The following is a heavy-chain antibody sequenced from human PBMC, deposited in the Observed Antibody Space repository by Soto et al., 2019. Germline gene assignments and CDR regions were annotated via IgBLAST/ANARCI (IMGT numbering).Heavy chain of an antibody. V-gene: IGHV4-30-2*01. D-gene: IGHD2-15*01. CDR3: ARGIVVVVATPYYYGMDV. CDR1: GGSISSGGYS. CDR2: IYHSGST. Sequence: SETLSLTCAVSGGSISSGGYSWSWIRQPPGKGLEWIGYIYHSGSTYYNPSLKSRVTISVDRSKNQFSLKLSSVTAADTAVYYCARGIVVVVATPYYYGMDVWAQGTTVPVSS. J-gene: IGHJ6*02.